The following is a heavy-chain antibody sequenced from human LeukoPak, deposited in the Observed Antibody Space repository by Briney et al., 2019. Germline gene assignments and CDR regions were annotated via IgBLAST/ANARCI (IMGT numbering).Heavy chain of an antibody. J-gene: IGHJ4*02. CDR1: GFTFSSYA. D-gene: IGHD3-22*01. Sequence: GGSLRLSCAASGFTFSSYAMSWVRQAPGKGLEWVSAISGSRGSTYYADSVKGRFTISRDNSKNTLCLQMNSLRAEDTAVYYCAKDPHYYDSSGQNYWGQGTLVTVSS. CDR3: AKDPHYYDSSGQNY. V-gene: IGHV3-23*01. CDR2: ISGSRGST.